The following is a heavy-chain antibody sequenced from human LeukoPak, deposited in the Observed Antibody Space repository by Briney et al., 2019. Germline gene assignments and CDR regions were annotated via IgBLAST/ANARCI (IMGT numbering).Heavy chain of an antibody. V-gene: IGHV3-30*04. CDR2: ISYDGTNK. J-gene: IGHJ4*02. D-gene: IGHD6-19*01. CDR3: ARSPPWGSSGRPLDY. CDR1: GFTVSHYA. Sequence: GRSLRLSCAASGFTVSHYAMHWVCQALGKGLEWVAVISYDGTNKYYADSVKGRFTVSRDNSKDTLYLQMNSVRAEDTAVYYCARSPPWGSSGRPLDYWGQGPLVTVSS.